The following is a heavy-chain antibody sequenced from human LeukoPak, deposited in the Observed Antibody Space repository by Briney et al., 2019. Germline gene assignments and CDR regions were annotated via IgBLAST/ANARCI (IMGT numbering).Heavy chain of an antibody. D-gene: IGHD4-17*01. CDR1: GFTFSSYA. J-gene: IGHJ4*02. Sequence: GGSLRLSCAASGFTFSSYAMSWVRQAPGKGLERVSAISGSGGSTYYADSVKGRFTISRDNSKNTLYLQMNNLRAEDTAVYDCAKKTPTTCFIFDYWGQGTLVTVSS. V-gene: IGHV3-23*01. CDR3: AKKTPTTCFIFDY. CDR2: ISGSGGST.